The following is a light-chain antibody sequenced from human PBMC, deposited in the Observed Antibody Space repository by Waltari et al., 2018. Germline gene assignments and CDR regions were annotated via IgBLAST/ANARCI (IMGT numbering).Light chain of an antibody. Sequence: DIQLTQAPSFLSASVGDRVTIACRASQGISNYLAWYQQKPGKVPKLLIYAASTLPSGVPARFSGSGSGTDFTLTFSSLQPEDFATYYCQQVKTYTFGPGTKVDIK. V-gene: IGKV1-9*01. CDR1: QGISNY. CDR2: AAS. CDR3: QQVKTYT. J-gene: IGKJ3*01.